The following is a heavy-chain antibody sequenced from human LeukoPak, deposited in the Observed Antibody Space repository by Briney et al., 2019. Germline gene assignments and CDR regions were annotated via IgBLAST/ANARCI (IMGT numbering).Heavy chain of an antibody. CDR3: ARRCSSTSCYFDY. J-gene: IGHJ4*02. Sequence: SETLSLTCAVYGRSFSGYYWSWIRQPPGKGLEWIGEINHSGSTNYNPSLKSRVTISVDTSKNQFSLKLSSVTAADTAVYYCARRCSSTSCYFDYRGQGTLVTVSS. D-gene: IGHD2-2*01. CDR2: INHSGST. CDR1: GRSFSGYY. V-gene: IGHV4-34*01.